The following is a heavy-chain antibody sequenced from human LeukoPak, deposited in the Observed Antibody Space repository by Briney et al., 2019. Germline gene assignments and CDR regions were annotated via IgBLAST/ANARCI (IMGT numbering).Heavy chain of an antibody. CDR1: GYTFNNHD. Sequence: ASVKVSCKASGYTFNNHDINWVRQAPGRGLEWMGWISAYNGNTNYAQKLQGRVTMTTDTSTSTAYMELRSLRSDDTAVYYCARDRSYGSGSYPWFDPWGQGTLVTVSS. CDR3: ARDRSYGSGSYPWFDP. J-gene: IGHJ5*02. V-gene: IGHV1-18*01. D-gene: IGHD3-10*01. CDR2: ISAYNGNT.